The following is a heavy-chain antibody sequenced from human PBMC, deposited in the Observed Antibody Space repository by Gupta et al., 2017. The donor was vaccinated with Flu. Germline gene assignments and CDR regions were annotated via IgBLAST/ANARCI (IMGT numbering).Heavy chain of an antibody. CDR3: ARDYQGGGSYFNESFYFGMDV. V-gene: IGHV3-48*01. CDR1: GFTFTTYS. Sequence: EVQLVESGGGLVQPGGSLRLHCTTAGFTFTTYSMNWVRLSPGKGLAWVSFISSTDDTIYSTDSVKGRFTISRDNAQSSLYLQMAGLRAEDTAVYFCARDYQGGGSYFNESFYFGMDVWGQGTTVTVSS. CDR2: ISSTDDTI. D-gene: IGHD1-26*01. J-gene: IGHJ6*02.